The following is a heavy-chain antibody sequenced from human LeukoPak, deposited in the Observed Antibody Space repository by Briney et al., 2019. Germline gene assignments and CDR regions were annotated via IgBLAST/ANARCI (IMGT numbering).Heavy chain of an antibody. CDR1: GYTFTVYY. J-gene: IGHJ5*02. D-gene: IGHD3-22*01. Sequence: AAVKVSCKASGYTFTVYYMHWVRQAPGQGLGWMGWINPNSGGTNYAQKFQGRVTMTRDTSISTAYMELSRLRSDDTAVYYCARDSFNYYDSSGYYRENWFDPWGQGTLVTVSS. CDR3: ARDSFNYYDSSGYYRENWFDP. CDR2: INPNSGGT. V-gene: IGHV1-2*02.